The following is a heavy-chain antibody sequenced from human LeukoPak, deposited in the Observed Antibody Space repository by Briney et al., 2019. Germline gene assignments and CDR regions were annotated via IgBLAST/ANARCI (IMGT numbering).Heavy chain of an antibody. D-gene: IGHD2-2*01. CDR1: GFPLIADW. V-gene: IGHV3-7*01. CDR2: IKPDGSQK. Sequence: PGGPLRLSFEASGFPLIADWMTWVRKPPGKGLEWVPNIKPDGSQKYYVDSVKGRFTISRDNAEKSLFLQMNSLRAEDTAVYYCVRDGPAFLDFDYWGQGTLVTVSS. CDR3: VRDGPAFLDFDY. J-gene: IGHJ4*02.